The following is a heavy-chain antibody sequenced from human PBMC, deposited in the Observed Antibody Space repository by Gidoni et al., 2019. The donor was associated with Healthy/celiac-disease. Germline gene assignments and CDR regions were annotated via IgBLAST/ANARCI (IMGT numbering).Heavy chain of an antibody. J-gene: IGHJ4*02. CDR3: ARDKHIVVVTAILDY. CDR1: GFPFRSYW. CDR2: IKQDGSEK. V-gene: IGHV3-7*01. D-gene: IGHD2-21*02. Sequence: EVQLVESGGGLVQPGGSLRLSCAASGFPFRSYWMSWVRQAPGKGLEWVANIKQDGSEKYYVDSVKGRFTISRDNAKNSLYLQMNSLRAEDTAVYYCARDKHIVVVTAILDYWGQGTLVTVSS.